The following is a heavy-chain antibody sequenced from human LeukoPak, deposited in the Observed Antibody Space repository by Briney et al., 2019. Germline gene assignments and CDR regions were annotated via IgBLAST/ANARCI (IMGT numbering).Heavy chain of an antibody. Sequence: SVKVSCKASGGTFSSYAISGVRQAPGQGLEWMGGIIPIFGTANYAQKFQGRVTITADESTSTAYMELSSLRSEDTAVYYCARDAHSVDSSGYYAHYWGQGTLVTVSS. CDR1: GGTFSSYA. CDR3: ARDAHSVDSSGYYAHY. J-gene: IGHJ4*02. CDR2: IIPIFGTA. D-gene: IGHD3-22*01. V-gene: IGHV1-69*13.